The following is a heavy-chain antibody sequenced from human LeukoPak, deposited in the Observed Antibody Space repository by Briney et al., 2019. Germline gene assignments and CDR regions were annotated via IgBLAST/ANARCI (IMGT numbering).Heavy chain of an antibody. CDR3: ASPRSYYDRSGYYIS. J-gene: IGHJ5*02. CDR2: IYYSGST. D-gene: IGHD3-22*01. Sequence: SETLSLTCTVSGGSVSSGSYYWSWIRQPPGKGLEWIGYIYYSGSTNYNPSLKSRVTISVDTSKNQFSLKLSSVTAADTAVYYCASPRSYYDRSGYYISWGQGTLVTVSS. CDR1: GGSVSSGSYY. V-gene: IGHV4-61*01.